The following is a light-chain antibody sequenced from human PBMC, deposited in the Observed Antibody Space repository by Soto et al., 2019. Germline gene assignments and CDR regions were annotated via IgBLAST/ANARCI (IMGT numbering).Light chain of an antibody. J-gene: IGLJ2*01. CDR2: GNS. CDR1: SSNSGAGYD. V-gene: IGLV1-40*01. CDR3: QSYGSSLSLGV. Sequence: QPVLTQPPSVSGAPGQRVTISCTGSSSNSGAGYDVHWYQQLPGTAPKLLIYGNSNRPSGVPDRFSGSKSGTSASLAITGLQAEDEADYYCQSYGSSLSLGVFGGGTKVTVL.